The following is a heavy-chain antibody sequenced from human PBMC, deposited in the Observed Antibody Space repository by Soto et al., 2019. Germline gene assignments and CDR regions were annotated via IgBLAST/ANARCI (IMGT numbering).Heavy chain of an antibody. V-gene: IGHV1-18*01. J-gene: IGHJ4*02. CDR1: GYTFTTDG. D-gene: IGHD1-26*01. CDR2: IGPYNGNT. Sequence: QVQLLHSGAEVKKPGASVTVSGKASGYTFTTDGFIWVRQAPGQGLEWMGWIGPYNGNTNYAQTLQGRVTMTTDTSTSTAYMELRSLRSDDTAVYYCARDRGSYALDYWGQGTLVTVSS. CDR3: ARDRGSYALDY.